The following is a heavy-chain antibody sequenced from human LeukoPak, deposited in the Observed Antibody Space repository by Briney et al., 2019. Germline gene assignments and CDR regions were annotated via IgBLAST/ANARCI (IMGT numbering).Heavy chain of an antibody. CDR1: GASITSYY. CDR2: IYHTGNI. Sequence: SETLSLTCAVSGASITSYYWTWIRQPPGKGLEWIGYIYHTGNIKYNPSLNSRVTISIDTSKNQFSLKLSSVTAADTAVYYCARGPPITMVRGVFYYYYYMDVWGKGTTVTISS. D-gene: IGHD3-10*01. CDR3: ARGPPITMVRGVFYYYYYMDV. V-gene: IGHV4-59*08. J-gene: IGHJ6*03.